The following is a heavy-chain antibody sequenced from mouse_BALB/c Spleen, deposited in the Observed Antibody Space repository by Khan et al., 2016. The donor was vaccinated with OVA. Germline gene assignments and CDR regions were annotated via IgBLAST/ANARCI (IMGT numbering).Heavy chain of an antibody. CDR2: IWGGGGT. J-gene: IGHJ4*01. V-gene: IGHV2-6-4*01. CDR3: ARAYYRYDGYYAMDY. D-gene: IGHD2-14*01. Sequence: QVQLKESGPGLVAPSQSLSFTCTVSGFSLPRYNIHWVRQPPGKGLEWLGMIWGGGGTDYNSTLKSRLSISKDNSKSQVFLKMNSLQTDDTAMYSCARAYYRYDGYYAMDYWGQGTSVTVSS. CDR1: GFSLPRYN.